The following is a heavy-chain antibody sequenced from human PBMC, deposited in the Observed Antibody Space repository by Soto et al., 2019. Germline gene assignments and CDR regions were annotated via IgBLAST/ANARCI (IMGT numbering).Heavy chain of an antibody. D-gene: IGHD3-9*01. V-gene: IGHV3-30*18. CDR2: ISYDGRNK. Sequence: GGSLRLSCAASGFTFSTYGMHWVRQAPDKGLEWVAVISYDGRNKYYADSVKGRFTISRDNSKNTLFLQMNSLRAEDTAVYFCAKDFPEDYDVLTGPPPPHPYYDMDVWGQGTTVTVSS. J-gene: IGHJ6*02. CDR3: AKDFPEDYDVLTGPPPPHPYYDMDV. CDR1: GFTFSTYG.